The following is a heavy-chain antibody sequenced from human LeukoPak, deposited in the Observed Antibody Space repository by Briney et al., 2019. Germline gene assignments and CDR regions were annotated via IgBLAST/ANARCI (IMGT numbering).Heavy chain of an antibody. Sequence: PGGSLRLSCAASEFSFSDSGMHWVRQAPGKGLEWVAVISYDGSGKYYADSVKGRFTISRDNSKNTLYLQMNSLRAEDTAVYYCATLLPVLLWFGELEGGGAFDIWGQGTMVTVSS. J-gene: IGHJ3*02. CDR1: EFSFSDSG. CDR3: ATLLPVLLWFGELEGGGAFDI. D-gene: IGHD3-10*01. V-gene: IGHV3-30*03. CDR2: ISYDGSGK.